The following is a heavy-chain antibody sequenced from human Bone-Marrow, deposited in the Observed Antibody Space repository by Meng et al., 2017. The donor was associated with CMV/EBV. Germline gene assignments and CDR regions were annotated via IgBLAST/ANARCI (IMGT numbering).Heavy chain of an antibody. V-gene: IGHV3-66*02. D-gene: IGHD3-16*01. CDR1: GFTVSSNY. CDR3: ARVLGQRSGGVWYYYYGMDV. CDR2: IYSGGST. Sequence: GESLKISCAASGFTVSSNYMSWVRQAPGKGLEWVSVIYSGGSTYYADSVKGRFTISRDNSKNTLYLQMNSLRAEDTAVYYCARVLGQRSGGVWYYYYGMDVRGQGTTVTGSS. J-gene: IGHJ6*02.